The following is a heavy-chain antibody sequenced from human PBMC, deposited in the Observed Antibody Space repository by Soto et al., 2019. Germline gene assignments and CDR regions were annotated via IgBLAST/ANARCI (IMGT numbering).Heavy chain of an antibody. V-gene: IGHV4-59*03. CDR2: IYHTGTT. CDR3: AKISAGSTDETMFTVFDH. D-gene: IGHD6-13*01. Sequence: SETLSLTCTVSGDSIRSSYWTWIRQAPGRGLEWIGDIYHTGTTNYNPSLKSRVSISVDTSKNQFSLRLRSVTAADTAIYFCAKISAGSTDETMFTVFDHWGQGTLVTVSS. CDR1: GDSIRSSY. J-gene: IGHJ4*02.